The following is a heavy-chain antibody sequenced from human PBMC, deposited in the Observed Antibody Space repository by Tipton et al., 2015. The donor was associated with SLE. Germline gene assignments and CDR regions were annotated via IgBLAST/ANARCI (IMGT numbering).Heavy chain of an antibody. CDR3: ARAPTISVAGTTDPFGMDV. CDR2: ISSSSSYI. J-gene: IGHJ6*02. V-gene: IGHV3-21*01. CDR1: GFTFSRYS. D-gene: IGHD6-19*01. Sequence: GSLRLSCAASGFTFSRYSMNWVRQAPGKGLEWVSFISSSSSYIYYADSVKGRFTISRDNAKNSLYLQMRSLRVEDTGIYYCARAPTISVAGTTDPFGMDVWGPGTRVTVSS.